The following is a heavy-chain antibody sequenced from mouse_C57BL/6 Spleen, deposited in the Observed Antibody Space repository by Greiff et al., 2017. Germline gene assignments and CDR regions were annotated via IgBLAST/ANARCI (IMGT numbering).Heavy chain of an antibody. CDR3: AREANLVFDY. V-gene: IGHV3-1*01. CDR1: GYSITSGYD. Sequence: DVQLQESGPGMVKPSQSLSLTCTVTGYSITSGYDWHWIRHFPGNKLEWMGYISYSGSTNYNPSLKSRISITHDTSKNHFFLKLNSVTTEDTATYYCAREANLVFDYWGQGTTLTVSS. J-gene: IGHJ2*01. CDR2: ISYSGST. D-gene: IGHD4-1*01.